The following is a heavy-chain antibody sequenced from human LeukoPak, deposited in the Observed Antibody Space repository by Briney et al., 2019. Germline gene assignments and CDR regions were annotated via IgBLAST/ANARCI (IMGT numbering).Heavy chain of an antibody. CDR1: GYTFTSYG. V-gene: IGHV1-18*01. D-gene: IGHD3-3*02. CDR3: ARDNHFWRGRDAFDI. Sequence: ASVKVSCKASGYTFTSYGISWVRQAPGQGLEWMGWISAYNGNTNYAQKLQGRVTMTTDTSTSTAYMELRSVRSDDTAVYYCARDNHFWRGRDAFDIWGQGTMVTVSS. CDR2: ISAYNGNT. J-gene: IGHJ3*02.